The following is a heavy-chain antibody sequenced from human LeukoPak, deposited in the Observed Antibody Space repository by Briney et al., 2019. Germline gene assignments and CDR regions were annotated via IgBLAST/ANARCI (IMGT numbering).Heavy chain of an antibody. V-gene: IGHV4-30-2*01. J-gene: IGHJ4*02. D-gene: IGHD6-6*01. CDR1: GGSISSGGYY. Sequence: SETLSLTCTVSGGSISSGGYYWSWIRQPPGKGLEWIGYIYHSGSTYYNPSLKSRVTISVDRSKNQFSLKLSSVTAADTAVYYCARVGFDGSSAGFDYWSQGTLVTVSS. CDR3: ARVGFDGSSAGFDY. CDR2: IYHSGST.